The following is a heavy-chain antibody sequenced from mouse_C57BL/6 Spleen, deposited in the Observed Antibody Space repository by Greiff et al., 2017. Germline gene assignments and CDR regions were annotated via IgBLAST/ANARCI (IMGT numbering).Heavy chain of an antibody. CDR1: GFTFTDYY. CDR3: ARYGSASYGSSSAWFAY. Sequence: EVQVVESGGGLVQPGGSLSLSCAASGFTFTDYYMSWVRQPPGKALEWLGFIRNKANGNTPEYSASVKGLFTISRDNSQSVLYLQMNALRAEDSATYDCARYGSASYGSSSAWFAYWGQGTLVTVSA. CDR2: IRNKANGNTP. V-gene: IGHV7-3*01. J-gene: IGHJ3*01. D-gene: IGHD1-1*01.